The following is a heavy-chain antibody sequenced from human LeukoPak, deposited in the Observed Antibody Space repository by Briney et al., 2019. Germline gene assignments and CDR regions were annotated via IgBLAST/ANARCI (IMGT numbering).Heavy chain of an antibody. Sequence: GGSLRLSCAASGFTFSSYAMSWVRQAPGKGLEWVSGISTSGGTTSYADSVKGRFTISRDNPRNTLYMQMNSLRAEDTAVYCCAIMHRYYDGSGYWVQWGQGTLVTVSS. J-gene: IGHJ4*02. CDR1: GFTFSSYA. D-gene: IGHD3-22*01. V-gene: IGHV3-23*01. CDR2: ISTSGGTT. CDR3: AIMHRYYDGSGYWVQ.